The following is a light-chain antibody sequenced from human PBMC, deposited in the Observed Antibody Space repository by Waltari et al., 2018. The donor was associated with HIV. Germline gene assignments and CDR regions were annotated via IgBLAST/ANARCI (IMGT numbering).Light chain of an antibody. CDR1: GFDHANYY. Sequence: QPVLTQPPSMSAAAGQSVTLPCAAHGFDHANYYISWYQQVPRAAPRLLIYDPTERPSGIPDRCSGSKSDTSATLAITGLQTGDEAHYYCGTWDGGLNIGVFGEGTNLTVL. V-gene: IGLV1-51*01. CDR3: GTWDGGLNIGV. CDR2: DPT. J-gene: IGLJ2*01.